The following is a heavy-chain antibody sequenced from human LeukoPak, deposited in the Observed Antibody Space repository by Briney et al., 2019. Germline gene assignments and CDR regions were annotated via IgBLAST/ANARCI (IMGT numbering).Heavy chain of an antibody. J-gene: IGHJ5*02. D-gene: IGHD2-8*01. CDR2: ISASGGDT. V-gene: IGHV3-23*01. Sequence: PGGSLRLSCAASGFSFSTYSFSWVRQAPGKGLEWVSGISASGGDTFYADSVKGRFTISRDNSKNTLSLQMNSLRVEDTAIYYCGKDVRRCNGACTWGQGTLVTVSS. CDR1: GFSFSTYS. CDR3: GKDVRRCNGACT.